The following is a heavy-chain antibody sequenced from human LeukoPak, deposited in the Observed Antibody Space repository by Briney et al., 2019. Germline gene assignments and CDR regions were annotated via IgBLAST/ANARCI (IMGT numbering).Heavy chain of an antibody. V-gene: IGHV4-4*07. CDR2: IHTTGST. CDR3: ARGVYTAAAQYGY. J-gene: IGHJ4*02. D-gene: IGHD6-13*01. CDR1: GDSIRNYY. Sequence: PSETLSLTCTVSGDSIRNYYWGWIRQPAGKGLEWIGRIHTTGSTNYNPSLKSRVTMSVDTSKNQFSLKLTSVTAADTAVYYCARGVYTAAAQYGYWGQGTLVTVSS.